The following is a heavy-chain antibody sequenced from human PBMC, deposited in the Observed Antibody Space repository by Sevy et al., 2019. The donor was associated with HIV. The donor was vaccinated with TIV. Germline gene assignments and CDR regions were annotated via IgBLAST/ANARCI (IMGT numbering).Heavy chain of an antibody. J-gene: IGHJ4*02. V-gene: IGHV4-39*01. CDR1: GGSISSSSYY. CDR3: ARQQERVGFTAMAFLDY. CDR2: IYYSGST. Sequence: SETLSLTCTVSGGSISSSSYYWGWIRQPPGKGLEWIGSIYYSGSTYYNPSLKSRVTISVDTSKNQFSLKLSSVTAAETAVYYCARQQERVGFTAMAFLDYWGQGTLVTVSS. D-gene: IGHD5-18*01.